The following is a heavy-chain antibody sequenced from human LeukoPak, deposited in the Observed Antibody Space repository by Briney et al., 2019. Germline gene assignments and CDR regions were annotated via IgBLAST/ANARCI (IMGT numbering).Heavy chain of an antibody. CDR1: GFTFSNYW. J-gene: IGHJ4*02. V-gene: IGHV3-74*01. CDR3: ARDVGNFDY. Sequence: GGSLRLSCAASGFTFSNYWMHWVRQAAGKVLVWVSRINSDGISTGYADSVKGRFTVSRDNAKKTLYLQMNSLRAEDTAVYYCARDVGNFDYWGQGTLVTVSS. CDR2: INSDGIST.